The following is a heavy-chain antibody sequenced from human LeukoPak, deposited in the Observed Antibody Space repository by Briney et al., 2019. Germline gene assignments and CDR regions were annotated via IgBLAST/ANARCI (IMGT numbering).Heavy chain of an antibody. CDR2: ISGNNDNP. V-gene: IGHV1-18*01. D-gene: IGHD2-2*01. J-gene: IGHJ4*02. CDR3: ARDGTSTDDY. Sequence: ASVKVSCKTSGYTFSNFGINWVRQALGQWLEWMAWISGNNDNPNYGQKFQGRFTVTTDSSTSTAYMELRNLRSDDTAVYYCARDGTSTDDYWGQGTLVTVSS. CDR1: GYTFSNFG.